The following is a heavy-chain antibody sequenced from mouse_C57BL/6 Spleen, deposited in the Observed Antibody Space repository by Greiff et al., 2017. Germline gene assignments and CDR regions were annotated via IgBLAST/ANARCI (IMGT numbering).Heavy chain of an antibody. D-gene: IGHD1-1*01. Sequence: EVQLQQSGPELVKPGASVKISCKASGYSFTGYYMNWVKQSPEKSLEWIGEINPSTGGTTYNQKFKAKATLTVDKSSSTAYMQLKSLTSEDSAVYYCASFITTVGDYFDYWGQGTTLTVSS. CDR2: INPSTGGT. J-gene: IGHJ2*01. V-gene: IGHV1-42*01. CDR3: ASFITTVGDYFDY. CDR1: GYSFTGYY.